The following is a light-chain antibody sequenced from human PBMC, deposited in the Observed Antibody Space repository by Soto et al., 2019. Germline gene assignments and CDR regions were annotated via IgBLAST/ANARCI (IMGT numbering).Light chain of an antibody. CDR1: SSDIGSYNL. CDR2: EAT. J-gene: IGLJ2*01. Sequence: QSALTQPASVSGSPGQSITISCTGTSSDIGSYNLVSWYQQHPGKAPKLMIYEATKRPSGVSNRFSGSKSGNTASLTISGLQSEDEADYYCCLYASSSTFIFSGGTKLTVL. CDR3: CLYASSSTFI. V-gene: IGLV2-23*02.